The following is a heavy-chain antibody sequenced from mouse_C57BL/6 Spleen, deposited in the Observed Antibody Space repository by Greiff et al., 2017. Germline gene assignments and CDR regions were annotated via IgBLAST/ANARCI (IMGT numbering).Heavy chain of an antibody. J-gene: IGHJ2*01. CDR1: GFNIKDYY. CDR3: TTAYYGSSFDY. Sequence: EVQLVESGAELVRPGASVKLSCTASGFNIKDYYMPWVKQRPEQGLEWIGRIDPEDGYTEYASKFQGKATMTADTSSNAAYLQLSSLTSDDTAVYYCTTAYYGSSFDYWGQGTTRTVSS. D-gene: IGHD1-1*01. CDR2: IDPEDGYT. V-gene: IGHV14-1*01.